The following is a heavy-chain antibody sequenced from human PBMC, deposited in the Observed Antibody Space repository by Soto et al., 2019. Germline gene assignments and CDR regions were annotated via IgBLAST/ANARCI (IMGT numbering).Heavy chain of an antibody. Sequence: QVQLHESGPGLVKPSETLSLTCTVSGGSTSSYYWRWIRQPPRKGLEWIGHIYNSGSAKYNPSLKSRFTTSLDTSNDQVSLTLTSVTAADTALYFCARQVGQGSVVSTRFDPWGQGTLVTVSS. CDR1: GGSTSSYY. D-gene: IGHD2-8*02. V-gene: IGHV4-59*01. J-gene: IGHJ5*02. CDR3: ARQVGQGSVVSTRFDP. CDR2: IYNSGSA.